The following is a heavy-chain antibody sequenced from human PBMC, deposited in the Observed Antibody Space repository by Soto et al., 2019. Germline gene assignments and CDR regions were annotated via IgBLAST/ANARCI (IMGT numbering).Heavy chain of an antibody. V-gene: IGHV3-33*01. J-gene: IGHJ6*01. D-gene: IGHD5-18*01. CDR1: GFTFSSYF. CDR2: IWYDGSNK. Sequence: PGGSLRLSCAASGFTFSSYFLHWVRQAPGKGLEWVAVIWYDGSNKYYADSVKGRFTISRDNSKNTLYLQMNSLRAEDTAVYYCARVKIRVDKAMKSYKYSSYAMEVWGQXTKVTV. CDR3: ARVKIRVDKAMKSYKYSSYAMEV.